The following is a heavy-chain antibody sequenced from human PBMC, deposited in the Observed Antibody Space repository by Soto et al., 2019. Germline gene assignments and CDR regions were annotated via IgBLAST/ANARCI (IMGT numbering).Heavy chain of an antibody. CDR2: ISYDGSNK. D-gene: IGHD1-26*01. CDR3: ARDRMEWELLHYFDY. CDR1: GFTFSSYA. Sequence: QVQLVESGGGVVQSGRSLRLSCAASGFTFSSYAMHWVRQAPGKGLEWVAVISYDGSNKYYADSVKGRFTISRDNSKNTLYLQMNSLRAEDTAVYYCARDRMEWELLHYFDYWGQGTLVTVSS. J-gene: IGHJ4*02. V-gene: IGHV3-30-3*01.